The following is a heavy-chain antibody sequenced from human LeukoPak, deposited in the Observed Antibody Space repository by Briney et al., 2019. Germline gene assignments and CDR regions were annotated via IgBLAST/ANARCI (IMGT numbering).Heavy chain of an antibody. V-gene: IGHV4-34*01. J-gene: IGHJ4*02. D-gene: IGHD6-19*01. Sequence: PSETLSLTCAVYGGSFSGYYWSWIRQPPGKGLEWIGEINHSGSTNYNPSLKSRVTISVDTSKNQFSLKLSSVTAADTAVYYCARDISSSGWYGEYYFDYWGQGTLVTVSS. CDR1: GGSFSGYY. CDR2: INHSGST. CDR3: ARDISSSGWYGEYYFDY.